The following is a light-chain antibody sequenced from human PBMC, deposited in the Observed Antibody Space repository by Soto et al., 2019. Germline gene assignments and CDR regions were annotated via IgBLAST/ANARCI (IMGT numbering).Light chain of an antibody. Sequence: LTKTKETLSLSPGERATLSCRASQTVSSNYLAWCQQRPGQAPRLLIYGASTRAAGIPDRFSGSGSGTDFTLTISRLEPEDFALFYCQYHGSSPITFGQGTRLEI. CDR3: QYHGSSPIT. J-gene: IGKJ5*01. V-gene: IGKV3-20*01. CDR1: QTVSSNY. CDR2: GAS.